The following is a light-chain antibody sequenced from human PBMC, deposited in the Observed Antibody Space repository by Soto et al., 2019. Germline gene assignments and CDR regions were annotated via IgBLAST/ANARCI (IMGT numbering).Light chain of an antibody. CDR3: HQYGRSPFT. J-gene: IGKJ3*01. Sequence: PGEGATLSCRASQSVSSGYLAWYQQKPGQAPRLLIFGASSRATGIPDRFSGSGSGTDFTLTISRLEPEDFAVYYCHQYGRSPFTFGPGTKVDIK. V-gene: IGKV3-20*01. CDR2: GAS. CDR1: QSVSSGY.